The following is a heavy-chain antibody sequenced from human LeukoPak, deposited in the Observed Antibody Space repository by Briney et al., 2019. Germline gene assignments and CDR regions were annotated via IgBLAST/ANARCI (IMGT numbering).Heavy chain of an antibody. CDR1: GFTFSSYA. CDR3: ARESLEWLLSADY. CDR2: ISYDGSNK. D-gene: IGHD3-3*01. Sequence: GGPLRLSCAASGFTFSSYAMHWVRQAPGKGLEWVAVISYDGSNKYYADSVKGRFTISRDNSKNTLYLQMNSLRAEDTAVYYCARESLEWLLSADYWGQGTLVTVSS. V-gene: IGHV3-30-3*01. J-gene: IGHJ4*02.